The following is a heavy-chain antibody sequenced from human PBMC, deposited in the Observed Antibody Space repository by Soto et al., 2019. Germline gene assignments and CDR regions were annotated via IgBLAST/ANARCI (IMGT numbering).Heavy chain of an antibody. D-gene: IGHD4-17*01. CDR3: ARGGYGDYSDY. V-gene: IGHV4-59*01. Sequence: PSETLSLTCAVYGGSFSGYYWSWIRQPPGKGLEWIGYIYYSGSTNYNPSLKSRVTISVDTSKNQFSLKLSSVTAADTAVYYCARGGYGDYSDYWGQGTLVTVSS. J-gene: IGHJ4*02. CDR1: GGSFSGYY. CDR2: IYYSGST.